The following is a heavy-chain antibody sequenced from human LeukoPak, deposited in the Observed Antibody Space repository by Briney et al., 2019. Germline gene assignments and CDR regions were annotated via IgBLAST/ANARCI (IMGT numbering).Heavy chain of an antibody. J-gene: IGHJ4*02. CDR2: INTDGTVT. CDR3: ATKQWLAPPPDS. V-gene: IGHV3-74*01. D-gene: IGHD6-19*01. CDR1: GFTFSKYW. Sequence: PGGSLRLSCAASGFTFSKYWMVWVRQAPGKGLESVSRINTDGTVTTYADSVKGRFTVSRDNADNTMFLQMNRVRGEHSAVYYCATKQWLAPPPDSWGQGTPVTVSS.